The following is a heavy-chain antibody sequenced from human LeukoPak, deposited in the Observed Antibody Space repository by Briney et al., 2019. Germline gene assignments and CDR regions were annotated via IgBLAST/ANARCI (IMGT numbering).Heavy chain of an antibody. V-gene: IGHV4-34*01. Sequence: SETLSLTCAVYGGSFSGYYWSWIRQPPGKGLEWIGEINHSGSTNYNPSLKSRVTISVDTSKNQFSLKLSSVTAADTAVYYCASGATISSYYGMDVWGKGTTVTVSS. CDR1: GGSFSGYY. CDR3: ASGATISSYYGMDV. J-gene: IGHJ6*04. CDR2: INHSGST. D-gene: IGHD5-24*01.